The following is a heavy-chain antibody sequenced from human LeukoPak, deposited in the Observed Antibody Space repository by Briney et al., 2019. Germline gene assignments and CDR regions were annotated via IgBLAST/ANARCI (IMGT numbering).Heavy chain of an antibody. CDR2: IYHSGST. Sequence: PSETLSLTCTVSGYSISSGYYWGWIRQPPGKGLEWIGSIYHSGSTYYNPSLKSQVTISVDTSKNQFSLKLSSVTAADTAVYYCARDDAFDIWGQGTMVTVSS. CDR3: ARDDAFDI. CDR1: GYSISSGYY. V-gene: IGHV4-38-2*02. J-gene: IGHJ3*02.